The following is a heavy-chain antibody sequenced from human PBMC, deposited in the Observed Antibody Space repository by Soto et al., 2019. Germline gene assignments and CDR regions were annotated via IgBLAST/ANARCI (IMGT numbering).Heavy chain of an antibody. Sequence: VQLVESGGGLVQPGGSLRLSCAASGFIFSAHYMDWVRQAPEKGMEWVGRIKNKANSYTTEYAASLKGRFTHSRDDSNNSLYLQMNSLKTVDTAVYYCTKFTLLGATWGRYFDYWGQVTLLTVAS. V-gene: IGHV3-72*01. D-gene: IGHD1-26*01. CDR3: TKFTLLGATWGRYFDY. CDR1: GFIFSAHY. CDR2: IKNKANSYTT. J-gene: IGHJ4*02.